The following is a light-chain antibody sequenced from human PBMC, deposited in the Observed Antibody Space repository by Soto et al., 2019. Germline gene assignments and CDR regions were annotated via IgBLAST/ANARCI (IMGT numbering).Light chain of an antibody. J-gene: IGKJ1*01. V-gene: IGKV3-15*01. CDR2: GAS. Sequence: EIVMTQSPATLSVSPRERATLSSRASQSVSSNLAWYQQKPGQAPRLLIYGASTRATGIPARFSGSGSGTELTLTISSLQSEDFAVYYCQQYNNWPPWTFGQGTKVDIK. CDR1: QSVSSN. CDR3: QQYNNWPPWT.